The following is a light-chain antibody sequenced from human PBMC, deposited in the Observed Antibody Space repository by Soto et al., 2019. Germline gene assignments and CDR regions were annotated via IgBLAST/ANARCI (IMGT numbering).Light chain of an antibody. Sequence: EIVLTQSPGTLSLSPGERATLSCRASQSVGGSSLAWYQHKPGQAPSLLIYGASSRATGIPDRCSGSGSGKDFTFIISRLEPEDFGMYYCHQYGSFPHTFGQGTELETK. CDR2: GAS. J-gene: IGKJ2*01. V-gene: IGKV3-20*01. CDR3: HQYGSFPHT. CDR1: QSVGGSS.